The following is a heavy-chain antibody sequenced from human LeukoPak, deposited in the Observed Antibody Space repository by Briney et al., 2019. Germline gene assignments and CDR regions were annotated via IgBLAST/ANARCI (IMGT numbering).Heavy chain of an antibody. CDR2: ISGSGDNA. V-gene: IGHV3-23*01. CDR3: ARDQRVTTSGAAFDI. Sequence: PGGSLRLSCAASGFTFDTYAMNWVRQAPGKGLEWVSTISGSGDNAYFADSVKGRFTISRDNSKNTLYLQMSSLRAEDTAVYYCARDQRVTTSGAAFDIWGQGTLVTVSS. CDR1: GFTFDTYA. D-gene: IGHD4-17*01. J-gene: IGHJ3*02.